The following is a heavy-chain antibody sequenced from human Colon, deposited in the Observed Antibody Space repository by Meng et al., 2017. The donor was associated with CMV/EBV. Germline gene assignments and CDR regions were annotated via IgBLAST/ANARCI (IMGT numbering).Heavy chain of an antibody. D-gene: IGHD6-13*01. J-gene: IGHJ4*02. Sequence: GESLKISCSTSGFTFSSYSLNWVRQAPGKGLEWVSSITHTSDTYYADSLKGRFTLSRDSAQNSVYLQMDSLTAEDTAIYYCARGWPPDYWGQGTLVTVSS. V-gene: IGHV3-21*06. CDR1: GFTFSSYS. CDR3: ARGWPPDY. CDR2: ITHTSDT.